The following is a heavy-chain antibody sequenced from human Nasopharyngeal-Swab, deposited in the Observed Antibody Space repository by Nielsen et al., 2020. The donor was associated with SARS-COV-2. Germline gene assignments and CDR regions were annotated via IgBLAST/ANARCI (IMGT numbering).Heavy chain of an antibody. CDR2: IYYSGST. Sequence: SETLSLTCTVSGGSISSYYWSWIRQPPGKGLEWIGYIYYSGSTNYNPSLKSRVTISVDTSKNQFSLKLSSVIAADTAVYYCARHLAVAGDFDYWGQGTLVTVSS. CDR3: ARHLAVAGDFDY. V-gene: IGHV4-59*08. CDR1: GGSISSYY. J-gene: IGHJ4*02. D-gene: IGHD6-19*01.